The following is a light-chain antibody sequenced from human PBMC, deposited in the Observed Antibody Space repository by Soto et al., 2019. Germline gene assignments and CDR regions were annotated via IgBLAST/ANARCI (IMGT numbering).Light chain of an antibody. CDR1: SSDVGSYNL. Sequence: QSVLTQPASLSGSPGQSITISCTGTSSDVGSYNLVSWYQQHPGKAPKLMIYEVSKRPSGVSNRFSGSKSGNTASLTTSGLQAEDEADDYCCSYAGSSTCDVVFGGGTKLTVL. CDR2: EVS. V-gene: IGLV2-23*02. J-gene: IGLJ2*01. CDR3: CSYAGSSTCDVV.